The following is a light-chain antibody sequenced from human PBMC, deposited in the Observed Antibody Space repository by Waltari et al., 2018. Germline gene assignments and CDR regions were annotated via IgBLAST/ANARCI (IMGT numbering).Light chain of an antibody. V-gene: IGKV3-11*01. CDR1: QSVSSY. CDR2: DAS. J-gene: IGKJ3*01. Sequence: EIELTQSPAPLPLSPGEKATLPCRASQSVSSYLAWYQQKPGQAPRLLIYDASNRATGIPARFSGSGSGTAFTLTISSLEPEDFAVYYCQQRSNWPPLTFGPGTKVDIK. CDR3: QQRSNWPPLT.